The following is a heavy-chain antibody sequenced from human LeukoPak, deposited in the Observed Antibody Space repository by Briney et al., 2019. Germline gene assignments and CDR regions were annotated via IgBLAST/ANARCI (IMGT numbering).Heavy chain of an antibody. CDR1: GFAFSSYA. D-gene: IGHD4-23*01. J-gene: IGHJ4*02. V-gene: IGHV3-30*04. CDR2: ISYDGSHK. CDR3: ARATTVVTPPFDY. Sequence: PGGSLRLSCAASGFAFSSYAMHWVRRAPGKGLEWVALISYDGSHKYYADSVKGRFTISRDNSKNTLYLQMNSLRAEDTAVYYCARATTVVTPPFDYWGQGTLVTVSS.